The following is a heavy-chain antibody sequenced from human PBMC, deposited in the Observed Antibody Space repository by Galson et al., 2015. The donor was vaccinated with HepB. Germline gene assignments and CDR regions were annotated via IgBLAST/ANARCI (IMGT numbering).Heavy chain of an antibody. V-gene: IGHV5-10-1*01. J-gene: IGHJ4*02. CDR3: ARFSQQQLPLDYFDY. D-gene: IGHD6-13*01. Sequence: QSGAEVKKPGESLRISCKGSGYSFTSYWISWMRQMPGKGLEWMGRIDPSDSYANYSPSFQGHVTISADKSISTAYLQWSSLKASDTAMYYCARFSQQQLPLDYFDYWGQGTLVTVSS. CDR2: IDPSDSYA. CDR1: GYSFTSYW.